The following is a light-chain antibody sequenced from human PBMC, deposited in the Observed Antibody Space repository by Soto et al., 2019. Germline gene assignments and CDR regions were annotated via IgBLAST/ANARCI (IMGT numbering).Light chain of an antibody. J-gene: IGKJ2*01. CDR2: AAS. CDR3: QHYYSSVT. Sequence: DIPITQSPSSLAAFVGDRVTITCRTSQTVSTYLSWCQQKPGEAPKLLIYAASTLQSGVTSRFSGSGSGTEFTLTITSLQPEDFATYFCQHYYSSVTFGQGTKLEIK. V-gene: IGKV1-39*01. CDR1: QTVSTY.